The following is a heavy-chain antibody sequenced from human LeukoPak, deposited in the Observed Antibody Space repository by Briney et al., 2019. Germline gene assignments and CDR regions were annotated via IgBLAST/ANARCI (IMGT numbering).Heavy chain of an antibody. V-gene: IGHV5-51*01. CDR2: IYPGDSDT. Sequence: GESLKISCKGSGYSFTSYWIGWVRQMPGKGLEWMGIIYPGDSDTRYSPSFQGQVTISADKSISTAYLQWSSLKASDTAMYYCARQGRAAAMGYYYYYGMDVWGQGTTVTVSS. CDR1: GYSFTSYW. J-gene: IGHJ6*02. CDR3: ARQGRAAAMGYYYYYGMDV. D-gene: IGHD2-2*01.